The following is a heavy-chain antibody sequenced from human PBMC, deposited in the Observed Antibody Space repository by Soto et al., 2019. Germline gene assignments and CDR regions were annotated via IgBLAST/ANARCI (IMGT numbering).Heavy chain of an antibody. D-gene: IGHD3-22*01. V-gene: IGHV3-23*01. CDR2: ISGSGGST. Sequence: LRLSCAASGFTFSSYAMSWVRQAPGKGLEWVSAISGSGGSTYYADSVKGRFTISRDNSKNTLYLQMNSLRAEDTAVYYCAKAPQYYYDSSGYYGSGAFDYWGQGTLVTVSS. CDR1: GFTFSSYA. J-gene: IGHJ4*02. CDR3: AKAPQYYYDSSGYYGSGAFDY.